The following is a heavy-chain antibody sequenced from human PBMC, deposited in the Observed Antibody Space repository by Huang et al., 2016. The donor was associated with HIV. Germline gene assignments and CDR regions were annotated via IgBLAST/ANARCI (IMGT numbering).Heavy chain of an antibody. Sequence: QVQLVQSGAEVEKPGASVKLSCKASGYTFTSYSIHWVRQAPGQGLEWMGWVNPGNGKTKYSQKFQGRVTITRDKSARTVYLELNRLASEDTALFYCARGWGTRAFDFWGAGTLVTVS. CDR1: GYTFTSYS. J-gene: IGHJ3*01. D-gene: IGHD3-16*01. CDR2: VNPGNGKT. V-gene: IGHV1-3*01. CDR3: ARGWGTRAFDF.